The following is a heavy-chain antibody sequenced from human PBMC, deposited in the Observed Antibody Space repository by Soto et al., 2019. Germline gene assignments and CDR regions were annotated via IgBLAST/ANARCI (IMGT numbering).Heavy chain of an antibody. D-gene: IGHD3-9*01. CDR1: GGSINNGGYS. CDR2: ISHGGNT. CDR3: ARTSYDILTGRLDAFDI. V-gene: IGHV4-30-2*01. Sequence: PSETLSLTCAVSGGSINNGGYSWSSLRQPPGKGLEWIGYISHGGNTYYNPSLRSRVIMSIDKSRNHFSLGLKSVTAADTATYYCARTSYDILTGRLDAFDIWGQGTMVTVSS. J-gene: IGHJ3*02.